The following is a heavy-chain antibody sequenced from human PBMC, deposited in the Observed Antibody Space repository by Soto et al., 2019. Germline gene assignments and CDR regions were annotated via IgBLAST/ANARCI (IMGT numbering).Heavy chain of an antibody. D-gene: IGHD2-21*02. J-gene: IGHJ4*02. CDR2: ISWNSETI. CDR1: GFTVDDYA. V-gene: IGHV3-9*01. Sequence: EVQLVESGGGLVQPGRSLRLSCAASGFTVDDYAMHWVRQAPGKGLEWVSGISWNSETIDYADSVKGRFTISRDNAKSSLFLQMNSLRPDDTALYYCANDMKWAVMTTIHYFDSCGQGTLVTVSS. CDR3: ANDMKWAVMTTIHYFDS.